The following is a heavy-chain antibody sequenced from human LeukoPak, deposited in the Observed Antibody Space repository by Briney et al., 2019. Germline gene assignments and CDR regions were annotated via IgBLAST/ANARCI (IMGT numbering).Heavy chain of an antibody. Sequence: GGSLRLSCAASGFTFSSYWMHWVRQAPGKGLVWVPGTNTDGSSTMYADSVKGRFTIARDNAKNTLYLQMNSLRAEDTAVYYCYGANAEHWGQGTLVTVSS. D-gene: IGHD4-23*01. J-gene: IGHJ1*01. CDR3: YGANAEH. V-gene: IGHV3-74*03. CDR1: GFTFSSYW. CDR2: TNTDGSST.